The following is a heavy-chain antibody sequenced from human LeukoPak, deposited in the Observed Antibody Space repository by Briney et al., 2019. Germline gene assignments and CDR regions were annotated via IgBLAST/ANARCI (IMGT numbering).Heavy chain of an antibody. CDR3: AKEGRSTTPGY. CDR2: ISSSSSII. V-gene: IGHV3-21*01. CDR1: GFTFSSSD. Sequence: GGSLRLSCAASGFTFSSSDMDWVRHAPGKGLEWVASISSSSSIIYYTDSVKGRFTISRDNAKNSLYLQMNSLRAEDTAVYFCAKEGRSTTPGYWGQGTLVSVSS. J-gene: IGHJ4*02. D-gene: IGHD6-13*01.